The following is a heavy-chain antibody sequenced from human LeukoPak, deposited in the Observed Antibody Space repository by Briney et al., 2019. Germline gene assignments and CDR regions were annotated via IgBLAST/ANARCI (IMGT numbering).Heavy chain of an antibody. CDR3: AKSPPHIVVVPAANDYYMDV. V-gene: IGHV3-30*02. CDR2: IRNDGSNK. CDR1: GFTFSSYG. D-gene: IGHD2-2*01. J-gene: IGHJ6*03. Sequence: PGGSLRLSCAASGFTFSSYGMHWVRQAPGKGLEWVAFIRNDGSNKYYADSVKGRFTISRDNSKNPLYLQMNSLRAEDTAVYYCAKSPPHIVVVPAANDYYMDVWGKGTTVTVSS.